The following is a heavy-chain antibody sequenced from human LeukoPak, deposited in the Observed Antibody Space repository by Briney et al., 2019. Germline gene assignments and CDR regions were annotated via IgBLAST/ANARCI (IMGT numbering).Heavy chain of an antibody. Sequence: GGSLRLSCAASGFTFSSYWMHWVRQAPGKGLEWVSSIFPSGGEIHYADSVRGRFTISRDNSKSTLSLQMNSLRAEDTAIYYCATYRQVLLPFESWGQGTLVTVSS. J-gene: IGHJ4*02. D-gene: IGHD2-8*02. CDR1: GFTFSSYW. CDR3: ATYRQVLLPFES. V-gene: IGHV3-23*01. CDR2: IFPSGGEI.